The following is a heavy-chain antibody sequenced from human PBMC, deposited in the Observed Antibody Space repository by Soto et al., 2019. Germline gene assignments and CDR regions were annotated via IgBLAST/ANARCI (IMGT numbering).Heavy chain of an antibody. CDR1: GGTFSSYA. J-gene: IGHJ4*02. CDR3: ARLINGGDYGSGSPRDY. Sequence: QVQLVQSGAEVKKPGSSVKVSCKASGGTFSSYAISWVRQAPGQGLEWMGGIIPIFGTANYAQKFQGRVTITADESTSTAYMELSSLRSEDTAVYYCARLINGGDYGSGSPRDYWGQGTLVTVSS. D-gene: IGHD3-10*01. CDR2: IIPIFGTA. V-gene: IGHV1-69*01.